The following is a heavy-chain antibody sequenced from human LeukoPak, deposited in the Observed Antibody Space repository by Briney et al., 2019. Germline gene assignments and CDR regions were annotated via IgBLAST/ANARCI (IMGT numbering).Heavy chain of an antibody. CDR1: GGTLSSYA. CDR3: AVVYYYYYYMDV. CDR2: IIPIFGTA. V-gene: IGHV1-69*05. Sequence: GASVKVSCKASGGTLSSYAISWVRQAPGQGLEWMGRIIPIFGTANYAQKFQGRVTITTDESTSTAYMELSSLRSEDTAVYYCAVVYYYYYYMDVWGKGTTVTVSS. J-gene: IGHJ6*03.